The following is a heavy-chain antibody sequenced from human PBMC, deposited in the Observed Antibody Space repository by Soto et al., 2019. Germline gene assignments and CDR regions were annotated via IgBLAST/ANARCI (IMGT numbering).Heavy chain of an antibody. CDR2: ISGSGGST. Sequence: GGSLRLSCAASGFTFSSYAMSWVRQAPGKGLEWVSAISGSGGSTYYADSVKGRFTISRDNSKNTLYLQMNSLRAEDTAVYYCAKEGYDYIWGSYRPYYFDYWGQGTLVTVSS. J-gene: IGHJ4*02. V-gene: IGHV3-23*01. CDR3: AKEGYDYIWGSYRPYYFDY. D-gene: IGHD3-16*02. CDR1: GFTFSSYA.